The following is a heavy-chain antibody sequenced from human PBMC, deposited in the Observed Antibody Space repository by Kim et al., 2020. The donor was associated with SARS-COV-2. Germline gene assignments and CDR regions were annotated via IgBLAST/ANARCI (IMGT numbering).Heavy chain of an antibody. CDR1: GFTFSDYG. V-gene: IGHV3-30*18. D-gene: IGHD1-26*01. Sequence: GGSLRLSCAASGFTFSDYGMHWVRQAPGKGLEWVAAISHDGSKKYYGDSVKGRFTISRDNSRNTLFLQMNSLRGDDTAVYYCAKDSGGHLPSDTELLASWGQGTLVTVSS. CDR3: AKDSGGHLPSDTELLAS. CDR2: ISHDGSKK. J-gene: IGHJ4*02.